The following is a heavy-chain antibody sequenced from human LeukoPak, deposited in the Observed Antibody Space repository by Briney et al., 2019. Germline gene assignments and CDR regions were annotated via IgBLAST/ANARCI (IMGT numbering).Heavy chain of an antibody. D-gene: IGHD6-19*01. CDR3: ARSHIAVAPADF. CDR1: GGSIGSFY. V-gene: IGHV4-59*12. Sequence: SETLSLTCTVSGGSIGSFYWSWIRQPPGKGLEWIGYIYYTGSTNCNPSLKSRVAISVDTSKNQFSLNLSSVTAADTAIYYCARSHIAVAPADFWGQGILVTVSS. J-gene: IGHJ4*02. CDR2: IYYTGST.